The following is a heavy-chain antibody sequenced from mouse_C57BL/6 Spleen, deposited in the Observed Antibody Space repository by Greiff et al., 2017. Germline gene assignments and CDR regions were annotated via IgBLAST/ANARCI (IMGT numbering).Heavy chain of an antibody. CDR1: GFTFSSYA. CDR3: AREQDGSSWFAY. Sequence: EVKLMESGGGLVKPGGSLKLSCAASGFTFSSYAMSWVRQTPDKRLEWVATISDGGSYTYYPDNVKGRFTISRDNAKNNLYLQMSHLKSADTAKYYCAREQDGSSWFAYWGQGTLVTVSA. D-gene: IGHD2-3*01. V-gene: IGHV5-4*01. CDR2: ISDGGSYT. J-gene: IGHJ3*01.